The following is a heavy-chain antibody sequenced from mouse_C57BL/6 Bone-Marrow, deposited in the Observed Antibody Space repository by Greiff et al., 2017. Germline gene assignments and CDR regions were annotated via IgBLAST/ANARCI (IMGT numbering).Heavy chain of an antibody. CDR1: GFTFSDYG. CDR3: ARRGDYEDAMDY. Sequence: DVHLVESGGGLVQPGGSLKLSCAASGFTFSDYGMAWVRQAPRKGPEWVAFISNLAYSIYYADTVTGRFTISRENAKNTLYLEMSSLRSEDTAMYYCARRGDYEDAMDYWGQGTSVTVSS. CDR2: ISNLAYSI. V-gene: IGHV5-15*04. D-gene: IGHD2-4*01. J-gene: IGHJ4*01.